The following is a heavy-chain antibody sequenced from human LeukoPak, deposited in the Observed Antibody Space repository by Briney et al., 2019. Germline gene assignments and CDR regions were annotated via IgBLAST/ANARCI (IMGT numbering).Heavy chain of an antibody. J-gene: IGHJ4*02. CDR3: ARLGPGSGSSDYFDY. V-gene: IGHV3-30*04. CDR2: ISYDESNK. Sequence: GSLRLSCAASGFSFSSLPMHWVRQAPGKGLEWVAFISYDESNKYYADSVKGRFTISRDNSKNALYLQMNSLRAEDTAVYYCARLGPGSGSSDYFDYWGQGTLVTVSS. D-gene: IGHD1-26*01. CDR1: GFSFSSLP.